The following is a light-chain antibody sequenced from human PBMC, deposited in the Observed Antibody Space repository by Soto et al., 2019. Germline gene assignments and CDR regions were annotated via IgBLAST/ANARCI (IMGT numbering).Light chain of an antibody. CDR1: SSDVGGYNY. Sequence: QSALNQPASVSGSPGQSLTISCTGTSSDVGGYNYVSWYQHHPGKAPKLMIYDVSNRPSGVSNRFSGSTSGNTASLTISGLQPEHEADYYCSSYTTSNTRQIVFGTGTKVTVL. J-gene: IGLJ1*01. CDR3: SSYTTSNTRQIV. CDR2: DVS. V-gene: IGLV2-14*03.